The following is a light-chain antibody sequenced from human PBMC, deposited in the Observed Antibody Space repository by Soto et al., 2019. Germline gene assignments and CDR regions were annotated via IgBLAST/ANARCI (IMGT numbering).Light chain of an antibody. CDR1: QSVSSN. V-gene: IGKV3-15*01. CDR2: AAS. J-gene: IGKJ5*01. Sequence: EIVMTQSPASLSVSPGERATLSCRASQSVSSNLAWYQQKPGQAPRLLIYAASTRATGIPARFSGSGSGTEYTLPISSRQSDDVAASYCPQHNNRSPITFGEGTRLEIK. CDR3: PQHNNRSPIT.